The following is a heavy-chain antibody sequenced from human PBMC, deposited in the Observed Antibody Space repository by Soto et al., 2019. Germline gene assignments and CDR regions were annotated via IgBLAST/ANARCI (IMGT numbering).Heavy chain of an antibody. D-gene: IGHD3-22*01. J-gene: IGHJ4*02. CDR3: ARGLYYDSSGYSAGSYYFDY. CDR1: GGSISSSSYY. CDR2: IYYSGST. Sequence: QLQLQESGPGLVKPSETLSLTCTVSGGSISSSSYYWGWIRQPPGKGLEWIGSIYYSGSTYYNPSLKSRVTISVDTSKNQFSLKLSSVTAADTAVYYCARGLYYDSSGYSAGSYYFDYWGQGTLVTVSS. V-gene: IGHV4-39*01.